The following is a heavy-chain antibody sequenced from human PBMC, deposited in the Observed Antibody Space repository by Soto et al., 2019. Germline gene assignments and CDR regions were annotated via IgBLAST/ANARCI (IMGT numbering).Heavy chain of an antibody. CDR3: ARDLLGYYDSSGPWGY. CDR2: INPSGGST. D-gene: IGHD3-22*01. CDR1: GYTFTSYY. V-gene: IGHV1-46*01. J-gene: IGHJ4*02. Sequence: ASVKVSCKASGYTFTSYYMHWVRQAPGQGLEWMGIINPSGGSTSYAQKFQGRVTMTRDTSTSTVYMELSSLRSEDTAVYYCARDLLGYYDSSGPWGYWGQGTLVTVSS.